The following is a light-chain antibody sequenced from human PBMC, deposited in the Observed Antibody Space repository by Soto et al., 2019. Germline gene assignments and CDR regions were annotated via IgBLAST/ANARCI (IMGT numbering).Light chain of an antibody. V-gene: IGLV2-23*02. Sequence: QSVLTQPASVSGSPGQSITISCTGTSSDVGSYNLVSWYQQHPGKAPKLMIYEVSKRPSGVSNRFSGSKSGNTASLTISGLQAEDEADYYCCSHAGSSTMVFGTGTKVTV. CDR1: SSDVGSYNL. J-gene: IGLJ1*01. CDR3: CSHAGSSTMV. CDR2: EVS.